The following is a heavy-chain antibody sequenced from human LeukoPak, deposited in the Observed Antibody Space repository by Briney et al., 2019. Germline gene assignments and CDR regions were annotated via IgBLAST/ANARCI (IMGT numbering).Heavy chain of an antibody. D-gene: IGHD3-22*01. CDR2: IKSKTDGGTT. CDR1: GFTFGDYY. Sequence: NPGGSLRLSCAASGFTFGDYYMSWIRQAPGKGLEWVGRIKSKTDGGTTDYAAPVKGRFTISRDDSKNTLYLQMNSLKTEDTAVYYCTTENRATYYYDSSGRNDRSLWGQGTLVTVSS. V-gene: IGHV3-15*01. CDR3: TTENRATYYYDSSGRNDRSL. J-gene: IGHJ4*02.